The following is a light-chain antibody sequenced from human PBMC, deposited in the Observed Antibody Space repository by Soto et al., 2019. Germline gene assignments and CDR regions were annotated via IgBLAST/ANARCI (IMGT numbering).Light chain of an antibody. J-gene: IGKJ1*01. V-gene: IGKV3-20*01. CDR3: QQYGSSPGT. CDR2: GAS. Sequence: EIVLTQSPGTLSLSPGEEATLSCRASQSVSSSYLAWYQQKPGQAPRLLIYGASSRATGIPDRFSGSGYGTDFTVTISRLEPEDFAVYYCQQYGSSPGTVGQGTKVEIK. CDR1: QSVSSSY.